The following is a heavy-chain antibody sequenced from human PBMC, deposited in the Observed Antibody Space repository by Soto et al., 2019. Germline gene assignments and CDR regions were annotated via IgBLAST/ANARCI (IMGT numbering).Heavy chain of an antibody. J-gene: IGHJ6*02. CDR2: IYPVDSDT. V-gene: IGHV5-51*01. CDR3: ARSKRGAYSSGWYSLSGYYNYGIDV. D-gene: IGHD6-19*01. Sequence: PGASLKISCKASGYSFSSYWIGWVRQMPGKGLEWRGIIYPVDSDTKYSPSVHGEVTISADRSISTAYLQWTSLKASDTAMYYCARSKRGAYSSGWYSLSGYYNYGIDVWGQGTKVPVSS. CDR1: GYSFSSYW.